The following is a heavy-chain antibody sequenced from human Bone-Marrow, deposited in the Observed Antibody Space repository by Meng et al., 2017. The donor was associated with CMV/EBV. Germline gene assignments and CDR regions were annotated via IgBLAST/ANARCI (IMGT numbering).Heavy chain of an antibody. CDR2: ISHSGGT. J-gene: IGHJ4*02. CDR3: ARAPRNALFGVFIVSPFRY. D-gene: IGHD3-3*01. CDR1: GGSFSGYY. Sequence: SETLSLTCAVYGGSFSGYYWSWIRQPPGKGLEWIGEISHSGGTNYNPSLKSRVTMSVDTSKNQFSLHVRSLTAADTAVYYCARAPRNALFGVFIVSPFRYWGQGTLVTVSS. V-gene: IGHV4-34*01.